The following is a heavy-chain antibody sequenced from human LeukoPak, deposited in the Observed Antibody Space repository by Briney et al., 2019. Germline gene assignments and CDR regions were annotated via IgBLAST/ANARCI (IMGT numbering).Heavy chain of an antibody. CDR2: IHYSGST. Sequence: SGTLSLTYTVSGGSIRSYYWSWIRPPPGKGLEWIGYIHYSGSTNYNPSLKGRVTISVDTSKNQFSLKLSSVTAADTAVYYCARGYSYGYVVYWGQGTLVTVSS. D-gene: IGHD5-18*01. V-gene: IGHV4-59*01. CDR3: ARGYSYGYVVY. J-gene: IGHJ4*02. CDR1: GGSIRSYY.